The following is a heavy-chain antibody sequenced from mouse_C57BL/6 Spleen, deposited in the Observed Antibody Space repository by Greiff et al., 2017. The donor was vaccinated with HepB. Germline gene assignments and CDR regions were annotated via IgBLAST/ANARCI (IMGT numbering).Heavy chain of an antibody. V-gene: IGHV1-81*01. Sequence: VKLQESGAELARPGASVKLSCKASGYTFTSYGISWVKQRTGQGLEWIGEIYPRSGNTYYNEKFKGKATLTADKSSSTAYMELRSLTSEDSAVYFCARRDYGNYDYWGQGTTLTVSS. CDR1: GYTFTSYG. CDR3: ARRDYGNYDY. CDR2: IYPRSGNT. D-gene: IGHD2-1*01. J-gene: IGHJ2*01.